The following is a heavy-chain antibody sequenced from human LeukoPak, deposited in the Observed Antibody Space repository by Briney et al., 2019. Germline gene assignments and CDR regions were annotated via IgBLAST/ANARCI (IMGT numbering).Heavy chain of an antibody. J-gene: IGHJ4*02. V-gene: IGHV3-64D*09. D-gene: IGHD3-16*01. CDR1: RFTFSSSL. CDR2: ISANGGST. Sequence: PGGSLRLSCSASRFTFSSSLMFWVRXAPGKXPEYVAAISANGGSTYHTDKVYGRFSISRDNSQNTLYLQMSRLRAEDTAVYYCVKDNGQGGFDYWGRGTLVTVSS. CDR3: VKDNGQGGFDY.